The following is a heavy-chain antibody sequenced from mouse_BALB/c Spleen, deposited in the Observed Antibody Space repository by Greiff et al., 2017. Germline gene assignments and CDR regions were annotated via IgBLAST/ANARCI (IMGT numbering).Heavy chain of an antibody. CDR2: ISSGGST. V-gene: IGHV5-6-5*01. Sequence: DVMLVVSGGGLVQPGGSLKLSCAASGFTFSSYAMSWVRQTPGKRLEWVASISSGGSTYYPDSVKGRFTISRDNARNILYLQMSSLRSEDTAMYYCARGFDGYYSYWGQGTTLTVSS. D-gene: IGHD2-3*01. CDR1: GFTFSSYA. J-gene: IGHJ2*01. CDR3: ARGFDGYYSY.